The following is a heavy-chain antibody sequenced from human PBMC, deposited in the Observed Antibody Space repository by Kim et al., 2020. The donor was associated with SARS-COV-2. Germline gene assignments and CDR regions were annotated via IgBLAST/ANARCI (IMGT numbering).Heavy chain of an antibody. Sequence: ASVKVSCKASGYTFTGYYMHWVRQAPGQGLEWMGWINPNSGGTNYAQKFQGRVTMTRDTSISTAYMELSRLRSDDTAVYYCARDSSRYCSSTSCYGWFDPWGQGTLVTVSS. D-gene: IGHD2-2*01. CDR3: ARDSSRYCSSTSCYGWFDP. CDR1: GYTFTGYY. J-gene: IGHJ5*02. V-gene: IGHV1-2*02. CDR2: INPNSGGT.